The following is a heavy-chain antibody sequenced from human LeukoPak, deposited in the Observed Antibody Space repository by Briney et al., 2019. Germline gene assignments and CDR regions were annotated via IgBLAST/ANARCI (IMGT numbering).Heavy chain of an antibody. J-gene: IGHJ4*02. CDR2: ISSSSSYI. D-gene: IGHD3-16*01. Sequence: GGSLRLSCAASGFTFSSYSMNWVRQAPGKGLEWVSSISSSSSYIYYADSVKGRLTISRDNTKNSLYLQIDGLRAEDTAVYYCARAFFFDYWGQGTLVTVSS. V-gene: IGHV3-21*01. CDR1: GFTFSSYS. CDR3: ARAFFFDY.